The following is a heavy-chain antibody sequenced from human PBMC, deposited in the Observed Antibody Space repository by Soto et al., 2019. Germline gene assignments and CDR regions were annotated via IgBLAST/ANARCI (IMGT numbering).Heavy chain of an antibody. J-gene: IGHJ4*02. Sequence: QVQLVESGGGVVQPGRSLRLSCAASGFTFSSHAMHWVRQAPGKGLEWVALIWYDGSNDNYADSVKCRFTISRDNSKNTVYLQMNSLRGEDTAVYYCARASNRGVTGTAGVYWGQGTLVTVSS. CDR3: ARASNRGVTGTAGVY. CDR1: GFTFSSHA. D-gene: IGHD6-19*01. V-gene: IGHV3-33*01. CDR2: IWYDGSND.